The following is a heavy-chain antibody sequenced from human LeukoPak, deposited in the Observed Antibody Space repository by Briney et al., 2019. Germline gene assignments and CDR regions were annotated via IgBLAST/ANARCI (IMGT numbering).Heavy chain of an antibody. CDR1: GFTFSSYA. CDR2: ISGSGGST. J-gene: IGHJ5*02. Sequence: QPGGSLRLSCAASGFTFSSYAMSWVRQAPGKGLEWVSAISGSGGSTYYADSVKGRFTISRDNSKNTLYLQMNSLRAEDTAVYYCAKAHCSGGSCYWFDPWGQGTLVTVPS. CDR3: AKAHCSGGSCYWFDP. D-gene: IGHD2-15*01. V-gene: IGHV3-23*01.